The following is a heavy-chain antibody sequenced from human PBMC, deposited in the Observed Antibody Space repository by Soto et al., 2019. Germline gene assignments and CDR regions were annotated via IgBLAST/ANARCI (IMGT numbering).Heavy chain of an antibody. CDR1: GFTFSSYW. CDR2: IKQDGSEK. D-gene: IGHD3-10*01. V-gene: IGHV3-7*05. J-gene: IGHJ5*02. Sequence: PGGSLRLSCAASGFTFSSYWMSWVRQAPGKGLEWVANIKQDGSEKYYVDSVKGRFTISRDNAKNSLYLQMNSLRAEDTAVYYCARDNNAFWSGVQNWFDPWGQGTLVTVSS. CDR3: ARDNNAFWSGVQNWFDP.